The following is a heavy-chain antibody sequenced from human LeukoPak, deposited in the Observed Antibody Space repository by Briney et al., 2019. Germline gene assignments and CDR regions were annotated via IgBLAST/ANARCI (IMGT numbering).Heavy chain of an antibody. J-gene: IGHJ6*02. CDR3: ARHMTTVSAIPLHYGMDV. D-gene: IGHD4-11*01. V-gene: IGHV3-21*01. Sequence: GESMRLSCATSGFTFSSYSMNWVRQAPGKGLEWVSSIIDSGGHIYYTDSVKGRFTTSRDNAKNSLYLQMNSLRADDTAVYFCARHMTTVSAIPLHYGMDVWGQGTTVTVSS. CDR1: GFTFSSYS. CDR2: IIDSGGHI.